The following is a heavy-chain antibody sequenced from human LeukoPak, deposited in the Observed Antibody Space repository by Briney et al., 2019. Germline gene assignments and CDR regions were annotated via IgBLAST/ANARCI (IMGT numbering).Heavy chain of an antibody. Sequence: PARSLRLSCAASGFSFSKYAVHWVRQAPGKGLEWVAVIWFDGRQTFYADSVKGRFTISRDNSKNTLYLQVNSLRAEDTALYYCVKDRTVAGTDARYYFDYWGQGTLVTVSS. D-gene: IGHD6-19*01. V-gene: IGHV3-33*06. CDR3: VKDRTVAGTDARYYFDY. CDR1: GFSFSKYA. CDR2: IWFDGRQT. J-gene: IGHJ4*02.